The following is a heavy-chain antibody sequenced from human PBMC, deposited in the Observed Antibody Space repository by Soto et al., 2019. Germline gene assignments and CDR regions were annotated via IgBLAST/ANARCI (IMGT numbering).Heavy chain of an antibody. Sequence: GASVKVSCKASGYTFTSYDINWVRQATGQGLEWMGWMNPNSGNTGYAQKFQGRVTMTRNTSISTAYMELSSLRSEDTAVYYCAREFKGDLVVVVAARGSYFDSWG. D-gene: IGHD2-15*01. V-gene: IGHV1-8*01. J-gene: IGHJ4*01. CDR2: MNPNSGNT. CDR3: AREFKGDLVVVVAARGSYFDS. CDR1: GYTFTSYD.